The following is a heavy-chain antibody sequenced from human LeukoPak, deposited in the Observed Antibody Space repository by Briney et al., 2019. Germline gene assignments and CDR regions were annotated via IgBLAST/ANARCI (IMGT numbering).Heavy chain of an antibody. J-gene: IGHJ4*02. CDR1: GFTFSSYG. CDR3: AKDLQRSGCTQNPPDY. CDR2: TSSDGNKK. D-gene: IGHD3-10*01. V-gene: IGHV3-30*18. Sequence: PGRSLRLSCAASGFTFSSYGMHWVRQAPGKGLEWVAVTSSDGNKKYYADSVKGRFTISRDNSKNTLCLQMDSLRAEDSAVYYCAKDLQRSGCTQNPPDYWGQGTLVTVSS.